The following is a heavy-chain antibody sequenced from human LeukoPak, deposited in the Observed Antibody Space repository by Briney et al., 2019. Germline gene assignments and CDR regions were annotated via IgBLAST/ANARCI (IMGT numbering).Heavy chain of an antibody. CDR3: ARPYYDYVWGSYGYYFDY. D-gene: IGHD3-16*01. CDR2: ISGSGDST. CDR1: GFTFNNYA. V-gene: IGHV3-23*01. Sequence: QTGGSLRLSCAASGFTFNNYAMSWVRQAPGKGLEWVSVISGSGDSTYYADSVKGRFTISRDNSKNTLYLQMNSLRAEDTAVYYCARPYYDYVWGSYGYYFDYWGQGTLVTVSS. J-gene: IGHJ4*02.